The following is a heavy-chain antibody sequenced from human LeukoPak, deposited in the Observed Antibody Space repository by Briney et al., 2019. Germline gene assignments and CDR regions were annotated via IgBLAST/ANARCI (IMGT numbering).Heavy chain of an antibody. D-gene: IGHD5-24*01. CDR2: IIPIFGTA. V-gene: IGHV1-69*01. Sequence: SVKVSCKASGGTFSSYAISWVRQAPGQGLEWMGGIIPIFGTANYAQKFQGRVTITADESTSTAYMELSSLRSEDTAVYYCAGGVEGYNNLTPFDYWGQGTLVTVSS. CDR3: AGGVEGYNNLTPFDY. J-gene: IGHJ4*02. CDR1: GGTFSSYA.